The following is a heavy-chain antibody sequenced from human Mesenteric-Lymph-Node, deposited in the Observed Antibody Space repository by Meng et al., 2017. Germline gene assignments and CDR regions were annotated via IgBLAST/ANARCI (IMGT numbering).Heavy chain of an antibody. Sequence: GESLKISCAASGFTFSSYALTWVRQAPGEGLEWVSAISGSGGNQYHADSVKGRFTISRDNSKNTIYLQMNSLRAEDTAVYYCAKDQGDFWSGYADNEYWGQGTLVTVSS. J-gene: IGHJ4*02. D-gene: IGHD3-3*01. CDR3: AKDQGDFWSGYADNEY. CDR1: GFTFSSYA. V-gene: IGHV3-23*01. CDR2: ISGSGGNQ.